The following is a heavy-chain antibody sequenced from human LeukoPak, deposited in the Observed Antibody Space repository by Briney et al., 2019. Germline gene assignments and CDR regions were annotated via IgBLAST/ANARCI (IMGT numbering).Heavy chain of an antibody. D-gene: IGHD6-19*01. J-gene: IGHJ4*02. CDR1: GGSISSYY. CDR2: IHTSGST. Sequence: PSETLSLTCTVSGGSISSYYWSWIRQPAGKGLEWIGRIHTSGSTNFNPSLQSRVTISVDKSKNQFSPKLNSVTAADTAVYYCARGPYSSGWYGFDYWGQGTLVTVSS. V-gene: IGHV4-4*07. CDR3: ARGPYSSGWYGFDY.